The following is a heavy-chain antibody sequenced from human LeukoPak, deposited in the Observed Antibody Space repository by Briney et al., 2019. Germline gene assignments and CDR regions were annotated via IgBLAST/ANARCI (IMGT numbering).Heavy chain of an antibody. CDR3: ARDPPAVRTNTYA. CDR1: GFTVSNNY. D-gene: IGHD4/OR15-4a*01. V-gene: IGHV3-66*01. Sequence: AGGSLRLSCGASGFTVSNNYMNWVRQAPRKGLEWVSLIYSGGGTHYADSVKGRFTISRDSSKNTLYLQMNSLRAEDTAVYYCARDPPAVRTNTYAWGQGTLVTVSS. CDR2: IYSGGGT. J-gene: IGHJ5*02.